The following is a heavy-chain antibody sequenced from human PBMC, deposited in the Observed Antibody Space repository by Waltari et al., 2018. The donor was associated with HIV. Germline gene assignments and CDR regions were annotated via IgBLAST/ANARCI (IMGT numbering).Heavy chain of an antibody. CDR2: LNSDGSSR. V-gene: IGHV3-74*01. J-gene: IGHJ4*02. D-gene: IGHD2-15*01. CDR3: ARASHYIEFSTFDGDYYFDV. CDR1: GFSVSNHW. Sequence: VQLVESGGGSIKTGGSLRLSCTASGFSVSNHWVDWVGPGPGKGLVWVARLNSDGSSRNYADAVKGRFIISRDNARNTVYLQLNSLRVEDTAMYFCARASHYIEFSTFDGDYYFDVWGRGTRVAVSS.